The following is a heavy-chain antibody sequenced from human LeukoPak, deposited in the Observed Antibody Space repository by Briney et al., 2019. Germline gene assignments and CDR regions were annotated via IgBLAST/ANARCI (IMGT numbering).Heavy chain of an antibody. Sequence: SETLSLTCTVSGGSISSYYWSWIRQPAGKGLEWIGRIYTSGSTNYNPSLKSRVTMSVDTSKNQFSLKLSSVTAADTAVYYCARDWNGPSRTGYYMDVWGKGTTVTVSS. V-gene: IGHV4-4*07. CDR2: IYTSGST. CDR1: GGSISSYY. CDR3: ARDWNGPSRTGYYMDV. D-gene: IGHD1-1*01. J-gene: IGHJ6*03.